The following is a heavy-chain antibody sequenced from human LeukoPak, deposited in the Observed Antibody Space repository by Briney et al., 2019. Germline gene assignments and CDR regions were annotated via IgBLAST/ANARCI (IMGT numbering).Heavy chain of an antibody. V-gene: IGHV1-2*06. Sequence: ASVKVSCKASGYTFTGYYTHWVRQAPGQGLEWMGRINPNSGGTNYAQKFQGRVTMTRDTSISTAYMELSRLRSDDTAVYYCARPSEQWLLAFDYWGQGTLVTVSS. CDR1: GYTFTGYY. CDR3: ARPSEQWLLAFDY. CDR2: INPNSGGT. D-gene: IGHD6-19*01. J-gene: IGHJ4*02.